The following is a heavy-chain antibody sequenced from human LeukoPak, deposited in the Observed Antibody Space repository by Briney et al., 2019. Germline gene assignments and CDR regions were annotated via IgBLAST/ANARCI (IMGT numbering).Heavy chain of an antibody. V-gene: IGHV3-21*01. CDR2: ISSSSSYI. CDR1: GFTFSSYS. CDR3: AREVVSSSSGFDY. J-gene: IGHJ4*02. D-gene: IGHD6-6*01. Sequence: GGSLRLSCAASGFTFSSYSMNWVRRAPGKGLEWVSSISSSSSYIYYADSVKGRFTISRDNAKNSLYLQMNSLRAEDTAVYYCAREVVSSSSGFDYWGQGTLVTVSS.